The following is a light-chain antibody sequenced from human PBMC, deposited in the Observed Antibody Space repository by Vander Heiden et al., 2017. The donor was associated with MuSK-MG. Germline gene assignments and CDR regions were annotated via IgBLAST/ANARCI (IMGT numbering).Light chain of an antibody. J-gene: IGKJ1*01. CDR2: WAS. CDR3: QQDNSTPWT. Sequence: DIVMTQSPDSLAVSPGGRATIHCKSSQSVFYNTNNKHYLAWYQQKAGQPPKLLIYWASTRESGVPDRFSGSGFGTDFTLTISSLQAEDVAVYYCQQDNSTPWTFGPGTKVEIK. V-gene: IGKV4-1*01. CDR1: QSVFYNTNNKHY.